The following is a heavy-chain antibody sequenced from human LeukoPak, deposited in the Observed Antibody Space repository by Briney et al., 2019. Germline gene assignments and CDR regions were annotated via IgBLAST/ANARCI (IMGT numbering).Heavy chain of an antibody. CDR1: GGSISSYY. CDR3: ARDLGPYYYFDY. J-gene: IGHJ4*02. V-gene: IGHV4-59*01. CDR2: IYYSGST. Sequence: SETLSLTCTVSGGSISSYYWSWIRQPPGKGLEWIGYIYYSGSTNYNPSLKSRVTISVDTSNNQFSLKLSSVTAADTAVYYCARDLGPYYYFDYWGQGTLVTVSS. D-gene: IGHD3-16*01.